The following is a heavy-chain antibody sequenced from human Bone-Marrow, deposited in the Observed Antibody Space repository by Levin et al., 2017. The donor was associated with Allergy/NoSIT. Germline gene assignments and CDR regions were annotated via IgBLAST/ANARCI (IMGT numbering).Heavy chain of an antibody. CDR2: ISGRAENT. CDR1: GVTLNNYP. V-gene: IGHV3-23*01. D-gene: IGHD6-19*01. Sequence: GESLKISCAASGVTLNNYPMSWVRQAPGKGLEWVSAISGRAENTYYADSVKGRFTISRDNSKNTLYLQMNSLRAEDTAVYYCAKIIRGSSGWSHFDYWGQGTLVTVSS. CDR3: AKIIRGSSGWSHFDY. J-gene: IGHJ4*02.